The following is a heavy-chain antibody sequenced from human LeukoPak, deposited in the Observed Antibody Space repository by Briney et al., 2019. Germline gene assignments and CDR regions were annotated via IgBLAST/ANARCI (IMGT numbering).Heavy chain of an antibody. D-gene: IGHD4-17*01. CDR2: IYTSGST. CDR1: GGSISSYY. Sequence: SETLSLTCTVSGGSISSYYWSWIRQPAGKGLEWIGRIYTSGSTNYNPSLKSRVTMSVDTSKNQFPLKLSSASAADTAVYYCATRGGLTTVTNSHYYYYYMDVWGKGTTVTVSS. V-gene: IGHV4-4*07. CDR3: ATRGGLTTVTNSHYYYYYMDV. J-gene: IGHJ6*03.